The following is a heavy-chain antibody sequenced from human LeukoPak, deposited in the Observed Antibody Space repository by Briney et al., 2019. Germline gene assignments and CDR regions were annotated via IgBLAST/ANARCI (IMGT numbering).Heavy chain of an antibody. J-gene: IGHJ4*02. D-gene: IGHD3-10*01. CDR3: ARVNSGSYYGPPYYFDY. CDR1: GGSISSGDYY. CDR2: IYYSGST. V-gene: IGHV4-30-4*01. Sequence: SETLSLTYTVSGGSISSGDYYWSWIRQPPGKGLEWIGYIYYSGSTYYNPSLKSRVTISVDTSKNQFSLKLSSVTAADTAVYYCARVNSGSYYGPPYYFDYWGQGTLVTVSS.